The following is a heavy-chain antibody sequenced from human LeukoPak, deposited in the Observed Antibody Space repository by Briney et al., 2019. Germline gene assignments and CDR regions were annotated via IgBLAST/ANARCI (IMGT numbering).Heavy chain of an antibody. CDR3: ARGLYYGSGTDGWFDP. D-gene: IGHD3-10*01. J-gene: IGHJ5*02. CDR1: GFTFSSYD. V-gene: IGHV3-13*01. CDR2: IGTAGDT. Sequence: GGSLRLSCAASGFTFSSYDMHWVRQATGKGLEWVSAIGTAGDTYYPGSVKGRFTISRENAKNSLYLQMNSLRAGDTAVYYCARGLYYGSGTDGWFDPWGQGTLVTVSS.